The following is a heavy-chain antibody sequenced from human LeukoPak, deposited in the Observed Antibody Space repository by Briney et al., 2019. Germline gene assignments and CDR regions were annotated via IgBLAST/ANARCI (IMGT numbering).Heavy chain of an antibody. J-gene: IGHJ2*01. V-gene: IGHV1-69*13. D-gene: IGHD3-10*01. Sequence: SVKVSCKASGGTFSSYAISWVQQAPGQGLEWMGGIIPIFGTANYAQKFQGRVTITADESTSTAYMELSSLRSEDTAVYYCARDMGYYYGSGSYWYFDLWGRGTLVTVSS. CDR3: ARDMGYYYGSGSYWYFDL. CDR1: GGTFSSYA. CDR2: IIPIFGTA.